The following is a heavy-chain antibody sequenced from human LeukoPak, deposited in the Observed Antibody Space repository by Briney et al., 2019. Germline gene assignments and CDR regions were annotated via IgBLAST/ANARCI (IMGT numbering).Heavy chain of an antibody. D-gene: IGHD3-22*01. CDR1: GFTVSSNY. Sequence: GGSLRLSCAASGFTVSSNYMSWVRQAPGKGLEWVSVIYSGGSTYYADSVKGRFTISRDNSKNTLYLQMNSLRAEDTAVYYCARGGYDDSSGYPRAFDIWGQGTMVTVSS. CDR3: ARGGYDDSSGYPRAFDI. V-gene: IGHV3-66*01. J-gene: IGHJ3*02. CDR2: IYSGGST.